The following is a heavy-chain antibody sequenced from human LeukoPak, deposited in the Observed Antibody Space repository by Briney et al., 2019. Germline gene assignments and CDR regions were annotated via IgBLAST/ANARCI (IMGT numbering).Heavy chain of an antibody. CDR1: GFTFSSYG. J-gene: IGHJ4*02. Sequence: GGSLRLSCAASGFTFSSYGMHWVRQAPGKGLEWVAFILNDGTNKYHADSVKGRITVSRDNSKNTLYLQMNSLRTEDSAVYYCANEWLHISGTYKANNWGQGTLVTVSS. CDR2: ILNDGTNK. D-gene: IGHD3-10*01. V-gene: IGHV3-30*02. CDR3: ANEWLHISGTYKANN.